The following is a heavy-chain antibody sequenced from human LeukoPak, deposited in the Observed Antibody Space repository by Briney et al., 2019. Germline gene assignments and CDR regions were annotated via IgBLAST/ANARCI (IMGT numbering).Heavy chain of an antibody. Sequence: VASVKVPCKASGYTFSDFYIHWVRQAPGQGLEYVGWITPKSGDTYSPQRFQGRVTMTRDASISTAYMELSSLRSDDTAVYFCARVRLADERAWAYWGQGTLVTVSS. CDR2: ITPKSGDT. D-gene: IGHD3-3*02. CDR1: GYTFSDFY. CDR3: ARVRLADERAWAY. J-gene: IGHJ4*02. V-gene: IGHV1-2*02.